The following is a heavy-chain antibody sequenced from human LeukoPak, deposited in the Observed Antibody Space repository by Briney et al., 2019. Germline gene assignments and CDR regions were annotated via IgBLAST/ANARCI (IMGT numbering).Heavy chain of an antibody. CDR2: IYYSEST. CDR3: AGDLEMATIGYFDY. CDR1: GGSISSYY. Sequence: SETLSLTCTVSGGSISSYYWSWIRQPPGKGLEWIGYIYYSESTKYNPSLKSRVTIPVDRSKNQFSLKLSSVTAADTAVYYCAGDLEMATIGYFDYWGQGTLVTVSS. J-gene: IGHJ4*02. D-gene: IGHD5-24*01. V-gene: IGHV4-59*01.